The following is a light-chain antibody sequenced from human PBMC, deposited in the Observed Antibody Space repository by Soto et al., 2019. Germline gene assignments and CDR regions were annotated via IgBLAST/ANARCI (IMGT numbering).Light chain of an antibody. V-gene: IGKV3-20*01. J-gene: IGKJ2*01. CDR2: GSS. CDR3: QQYGSSPPYT. Sequence: DIMLTQSPGTLSLSPGERATLSCRASQSVSGNYLAWYQQQAGQAPRLLIYGSSDRAAGIQDRFSGSGSGTDFTLTISRVEPEDFAVYYCQQYGSSPPYTFGQWTKLEIK. CDR1: QSVSGNY.